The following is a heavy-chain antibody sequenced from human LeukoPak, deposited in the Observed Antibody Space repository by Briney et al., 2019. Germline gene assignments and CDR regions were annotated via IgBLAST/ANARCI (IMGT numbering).Heavy chain of an antibody. J-gene: IGHJ4*02. Sequence: GGPLRLSCAASGFTFSSDWMNWVRQAPGKGLEWVANISQDGSEKYYVDSVKGRFTISRDNAKNSLYLQMNSLRAEDTAVYYCARDPDIVRGVSFDYWGQGTLVTVSS. D-gene: IGHD3-10*01. CDR2: ISQDGSEK. V-gene: IGHV3-7*01. CDR3: ARDPDIVRGVSFDY. CDR1: GFTFSSDW.